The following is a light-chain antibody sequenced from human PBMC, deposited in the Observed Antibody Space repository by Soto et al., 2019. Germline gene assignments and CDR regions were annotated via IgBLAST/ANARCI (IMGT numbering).Light chain of an antibody. CDR3: QQYDNSPIT. J-gene: IGKJ5*01. CDR1: QSVSRN. Sequence: EVVMTQSPATLSVSPGDSATLSCGASQSVSRNLAWYQQKPGQAPRLLIYDASTRATGVPARFSGSGSGTEFTLTISSLQSEDFAVYYCQQYDNSPITFGQGTRLEIK. CDR2: DAS. V-gene: IGKV3-15*01.